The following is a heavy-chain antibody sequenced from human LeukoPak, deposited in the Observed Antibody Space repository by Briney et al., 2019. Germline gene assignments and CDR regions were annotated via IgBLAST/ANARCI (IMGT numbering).Heavy chain of an antibody. CDR2: TSSRSSYI. J-gene: IGHJ4*02. Sequence: PGGSLRLSCAASGFTFSSYSMNWVRQAPGKGLEWVSSTSSRSSYIYYADSVKGRFTISRDNAKNSLYLQMNSLRAEDTAVYYCARGSSTNGEYYFDYWGQGTLVTVSS. CDR3: ARGSSTNGEYYFDY. D-gene: IGHD2-2*01. V-gene: IGHV3-21*01. CDR1: GFTFSSYS.